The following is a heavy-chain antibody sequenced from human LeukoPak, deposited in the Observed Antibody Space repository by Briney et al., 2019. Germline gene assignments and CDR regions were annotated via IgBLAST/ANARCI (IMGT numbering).Heavy chain of an antibody. CDR2: IYYSGST. Sequence: PSETLSLTCTVSGGSISSYYWSWIRQPPGKGLEWIGYIYYSGSTNYNPSLKSRVTISVDTSKNQFSLKLSSVTAADTAVYYCARALEGPDILTGYYFDYWGQGTLVTVSS. CDR3: ARALEGPDILTGYYFDY. CDR1: GGSISSYY. D-gene: IGHD3-9*01. V-gene: IGHV4-59*01. J-gene: IGHJ4*02.